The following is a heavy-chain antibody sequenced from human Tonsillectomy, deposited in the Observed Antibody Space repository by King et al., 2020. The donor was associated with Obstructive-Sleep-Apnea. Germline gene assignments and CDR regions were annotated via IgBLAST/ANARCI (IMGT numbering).Heavy chain of an antibody. CDR2: IEADGDSA. D-gene: IGHD3-3*01. Sequence: VQLVESGGGLVQPGGSLSLSCTASGFTFNNYVMSWVRQAPGKGLEWVSSIEADGDSAYSADSVKGRFTISRDNSKNTLYLQMNSLRAEDTAIYYCATHWSGYYYFDSWGQGSLVTVSS. CDR1: GFTFNNYV. J-gene: IGHJ4*01. V-gene: IGHV3-23*04. CDR3: ATHWSGYYYFDS.